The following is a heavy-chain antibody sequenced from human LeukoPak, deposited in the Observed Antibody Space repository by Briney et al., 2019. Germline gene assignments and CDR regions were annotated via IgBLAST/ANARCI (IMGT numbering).Heavy chain of an antibody. CDR3: AKEMHDYVWGSYRAPYDAFDI. CDR2: IRYDGSNK. J-gene: IGHJ3*02. Sequence: PGGSLRLSCAASGFTFSSYGIHWVRQAPGKGLEWVAFIRYDGSNKYYADSVEGRFTISRDNSKNTLYLQMNSLRAEDTAVYYCAKEMHDYVWGSYRAPYDAFDIWGQGTMVTVSS. V-gene: IGHV3-30*02. CDR1: GFTFSSYG. D-gene: IGHD3-16*02.